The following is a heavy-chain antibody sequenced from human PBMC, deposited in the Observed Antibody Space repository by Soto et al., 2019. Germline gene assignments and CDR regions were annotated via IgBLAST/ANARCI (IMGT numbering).Heavy chain of an antibody. J-gene: IGHJ6*03. CDR3: ARRSAPGYCSSTSCSLYYMDV. V-gene: IGHV5-51*01. CDR2: IYPGDSDT. D-gene: IGHD2-2*01. Sequence: PGESLKISCKGSGYSFTSYWIGWVRQMPGKGLEWMGIIYPGDSDTRYSPSFQGQVTISADKSISTAYLQWSSLKASDTAMYYCARRSAPGYCSSTSCSLYYMDVWGKGTKVTVSS. CDR1: GYSFTSYW.